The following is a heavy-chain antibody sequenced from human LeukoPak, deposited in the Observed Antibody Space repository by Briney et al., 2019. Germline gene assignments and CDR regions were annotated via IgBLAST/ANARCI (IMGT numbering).Heavy chain of an antibody. CDR3: ARDRSLLWFGELSMFSFDY. CDR2: IIPIFGTA. V-gene: IGHV1-69*01. D-gene: IGHD3-10*01. Sequence: SVKVSCKASGGTFSSYAISWVRQAPGQGLEWMGGIIPIFGTANYAQKFQGRVTITADESTSTAYMELSSPRSEDTAVYYCARDRSLLWFGELSMFSFDYWGQGTLVTVSS. J-gene: IGHJ4*02. CDR1: GGTFSSYA.